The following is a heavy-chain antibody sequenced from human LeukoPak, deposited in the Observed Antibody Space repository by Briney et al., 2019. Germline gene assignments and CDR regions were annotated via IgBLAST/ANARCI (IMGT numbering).Heavy chain of an antibody. D-gene: IGHD6-19*01. V-gene: IGHV3-53*01. CDR1: GFTVSSNY. J-gene: IGHJ4*02. CDR3: AREYGVAEGY. Sequence: QSGGSMRLSCAASGFTVSSNYMSWVRQAPGKGLEWVSVIYSGGSTYYADSVKGRFTISRDNSKNTLYLQMNSLRAEDTAVYYCAREYGVAEGYWGQETLVTVSS. CDR2: IYSGGST.